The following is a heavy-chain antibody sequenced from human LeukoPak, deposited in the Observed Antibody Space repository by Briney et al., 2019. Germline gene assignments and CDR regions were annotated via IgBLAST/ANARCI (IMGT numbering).Heavy chain of an antibody. V-gene: IGHV4-34*01. Sequence: SETLSLTCAVYGGSFSGYYWSWIRQPPGKGLEWIGEINHSGSTNYNPSLKSRVTISVDTSKNQFPLKLSSVTAADTAVHYCARERRLSRNWFDPWGQGTLVTVSS. J-gene: IGHJ5*02. CDR1: GGSFSGYY. D-gene: IGHD3-16*02. CDR3: ARERRLSRNWFDP. CDR2: INHSGST.